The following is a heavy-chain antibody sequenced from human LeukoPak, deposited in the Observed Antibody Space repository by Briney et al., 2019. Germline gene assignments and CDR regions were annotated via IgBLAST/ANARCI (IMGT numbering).Heavy chain of an antibody. Sequence: GASVKVSCKVSGYTLTELSMHWVRQAPGKGLEWMGGFDPEDGETIYARKLQGRVTMTTDTSTSTAYMELRSLRSDDTAVYYCARDPNDILTGRMDVWGQGTTVTVSS. J-gene: IGHJ6*02. CDR3: ARDPNDILTGRMDV. CDR1: GYTLTELS. D-gene: IGHD3-9*01. V-gene: IGHV1-24*01. CDR2: FDPEDGET.